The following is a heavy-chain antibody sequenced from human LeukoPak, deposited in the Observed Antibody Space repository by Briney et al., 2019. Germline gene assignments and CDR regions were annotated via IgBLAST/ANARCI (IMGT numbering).Heavy chain of an antibody. CDR3: ANAHDC. V-gene: IGHV3-30*02. J-gene: IGHJ4*02. CDR1: EFTFSSYG. Sequence: PGGSLRLSCAASEFTFSSYGMHWVRQAPGKGLEWVAFIQYDGSNKNYGDSVKGRFTISRDNSKNTLYPQMNSLRAEDTAVYYCANAHDCWGQGTLVTVSS. CDR2: IQYDGSNK.